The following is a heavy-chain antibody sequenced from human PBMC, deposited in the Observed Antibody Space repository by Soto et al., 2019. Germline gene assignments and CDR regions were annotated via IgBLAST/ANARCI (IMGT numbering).Heavy chain of an antibody. Sequence: EMKLVESGGGLVKPGGSLRLSCAASGFTFSNYGMNWARQSPGKGLEWVSSISGGGEYVGYADSLKGRLTISRDNAKKSLYLQLNSLPADDTAVYYCATDGAAGAAMGVWGQGTTVTVSS. V-gene: IGHV3-21*02. D-gene: IGHD6-13*01. CDR2: ISGGGEYV. CDR3: ATDGAAGAAMGV. CDR1: GFTFSNYG. J-gene: IGHJ6*02.